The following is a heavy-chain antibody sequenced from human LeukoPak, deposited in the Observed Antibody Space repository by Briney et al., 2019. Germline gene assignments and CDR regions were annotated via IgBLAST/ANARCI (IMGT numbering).Heavy chain of an antibody. V-gene: IGHV3-7*03. CDR3: ARGRFIAGTTAYYFDY. D-gene: IGHD1-26*01. J-gene: IGHJ4*02. CDR2: INQGEGEK. CDR1: GFTFSSHS. Sequence: GGSLRLSCAASGFTFSSHSMSWVRQAPGKGLEWVANINQGEGEKYYVDSVKGRFTISRDNAKKSLFLQMNSLRAEDTAVYYCARGRFIAGTTAYYFDYWGQGTLVTVSS.